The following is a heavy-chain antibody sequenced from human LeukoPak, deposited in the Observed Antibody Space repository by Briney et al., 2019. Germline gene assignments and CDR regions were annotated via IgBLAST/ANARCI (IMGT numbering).Heavy chain of an antibody. V-gene: IGHV4-34*01. CDR2: INHSGST. CDR1: GGSFSGYY. Sequence: SETLSLTCAVYGGSFSGYYWSWIRQPPGKGLEWIGEINHSGSTNYNPSLKSRVTISVDTSKNQFSLKLSSVTAADTAMYYCARNRYYYGSGNYGVPNWFDPWGQGTLVTVSS. CDR3: ARNRYYYGSGNYGVPNWFDP. J-gene: IGHJ5*02. D-gene: IGHD3-10*01.